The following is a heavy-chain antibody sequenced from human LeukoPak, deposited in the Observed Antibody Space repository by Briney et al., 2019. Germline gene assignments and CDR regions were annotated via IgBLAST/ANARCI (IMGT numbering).Heavy chain of an antibody. J-gene: IGHJ4*02. V-gene: IGHV1-2*02. CDR1: GGTFSSYA. CDR3: AKNYDILTGYYPLVDY. Sequence: ASVKVSCKASGGTFSSYAISWVRQAPGQGLEWMGWINPNSGGTNYAQKFQGRVTMTRDTSISTAYMELSRLRSDDTAVYYCAKNYDILTGYYPLVDYWGQGTLVTVSS. D-gene: IGHD3-9*01. CDR2: INPNSGGT.